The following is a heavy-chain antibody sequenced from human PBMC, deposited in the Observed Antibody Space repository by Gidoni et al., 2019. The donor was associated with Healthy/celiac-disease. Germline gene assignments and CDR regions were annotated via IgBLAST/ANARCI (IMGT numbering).Heavy chain of an antibody. J-gene: IGHJ4*02. V-gene: IGHV1-3*01. Sequence: QVQLVQSGAEVKKPGASVKVSCKASGYTFTSYAMHWVRQAPGQRLEWMGWINAGNGNTKYSQKFQGRVTITRDTSASTAYMELSSLRSEDTAVYYCARGRSGSYSDYWGQGTLVTVSS. CDR2: INAGNGNT. D-gene: IGHD3-10*01. CDR3: ARGRSGSYSDY. CDR1: GYTFTSYA.